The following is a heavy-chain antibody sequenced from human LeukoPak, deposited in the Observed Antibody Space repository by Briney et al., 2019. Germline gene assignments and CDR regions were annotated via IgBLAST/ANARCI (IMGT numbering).Heavy chain of an antibody. V-gene: IGHV3-23*01. CDR2: ITGSGAGT. J-gene: IGHJ6*02. CDR1: GFTFNSYA. Sequence: GGSLRLSCVASGFTFNSYAMSWVRQAPGKGLEWVSAITGSGAGTYYADSVKGRFTTSRDNAKNSLYLQMNSLRAEDTALYYCAKDSRGSGSRYYGMDVWGQGTTVTVSS. CDR3: AKDSRGSGSRYYGMDV. D-gene: IGHD3-10*01.